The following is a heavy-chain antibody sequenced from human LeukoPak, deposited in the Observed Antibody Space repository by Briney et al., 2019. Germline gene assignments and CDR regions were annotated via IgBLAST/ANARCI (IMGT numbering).Heavy chain of an antibody. CDR3: ARDQRYCSSTSCYGRGYYFDY. Sequence: ASVKVSCKASGYTFTSYYMHWVRQAPGQGLEWMGIINPSGGSTSYAQKFQGRVTMTRDTSTSTVYMELSSLRSEDTAVYYCARDQRYCSSTSCYGRGYYFDYWGQGTLVTVSS. J-gene: IGHJ4*02. D-gene: IGHD2-2*01. V-gene: IGHV1-46*01. CDR2: INPSGGST. CDR1: GYTFTSYY.